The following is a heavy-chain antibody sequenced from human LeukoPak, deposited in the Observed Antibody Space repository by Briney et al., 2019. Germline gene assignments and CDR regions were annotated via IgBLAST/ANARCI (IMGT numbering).Heavy chain of an antibody. CDR2: ISGSGTRT. CDR3: AKSPVTSGDYYFGMDV. CDR1: GFTFNIYA. Sequence: PGGSLRLSCAASGFTFNIYAMSWVRQAPGKGLEWVSVISGSGTRTYYADSVKGRFTISRDSSKNTLYLQMSSLRVEDTAVYYCAKSPVTSGDYYFGMDVWGQGTTVTVSS. D-gene: IGHD4-17*01. V-gene: IGHV3-23*01. J-gene: IGHJ6*02.